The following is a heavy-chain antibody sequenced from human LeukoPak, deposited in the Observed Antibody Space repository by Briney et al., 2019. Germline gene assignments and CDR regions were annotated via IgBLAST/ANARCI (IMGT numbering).Heavy chain of an antibody. D-gene: IGHD5-18*01. CDR1: GFTFSSYW. J-gene: IGHJ4*02. V-gene: IGHV3-7*01. CDR2: IKQDGSEK. CDR3: ARGLPGHSYGYVRVSDY. Sequence: GGSLRLSCAASGFTFSSYWTSWVRQAPGKGLEWVANIKQDGSEKYYVDSVKGRFTISRDNAKNSLYLQMNSLRAEDTAVYYCARGLPGHSYGYVRVSDYWGQGTLVTVSS.